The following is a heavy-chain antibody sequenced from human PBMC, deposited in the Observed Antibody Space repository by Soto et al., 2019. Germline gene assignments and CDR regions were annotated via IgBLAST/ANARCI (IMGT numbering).Heavy chain of an antibody. Sequence: EVQLLESGGGLVQPGGSLRLSCAASGFTFSSYAMTWVRQAPAKGLEWVSAISSSGGSTYYADSVKGRFTISRDNSKNTLYLQMNSLRAEDTAVYYCAKDRQSGSGWTRDAFALWGPGTLVTVSS. D-gene: IGHD6-19*01. CDR3: AKDRQSGSGWTRDAFAL. V-gene: IGHV3-23*01. J-gene: IGHJ3*01. CDR2: ISSSGGST. CDR1: GFTFSSYA.